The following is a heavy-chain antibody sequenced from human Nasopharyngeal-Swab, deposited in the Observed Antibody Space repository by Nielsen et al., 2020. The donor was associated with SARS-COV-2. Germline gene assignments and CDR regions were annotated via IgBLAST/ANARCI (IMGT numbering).Heavy chain of an antibody. D-gene: IGHD1-1*01. CDR3: ARQATGLDY. Sequence: GESLKISCAASGFSFSAHHVHWVRQAPGKGLQWVAVASYHGNTDRYADSVKGRFTFSRDSAKNTLYLQMNSLKAGDTAIYYCARQATGLDYWGHGILVTVSS. CDR1: GFSFSAHH. CDR2: ASYHGNTD. V-gene: IGHV3-30*01. J-gene: IGHJ4*01.